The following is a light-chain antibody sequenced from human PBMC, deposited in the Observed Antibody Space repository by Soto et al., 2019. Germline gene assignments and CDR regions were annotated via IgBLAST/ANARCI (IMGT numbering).Light chain of an antibody. V-gene: IGKV3-20*01. CDR1: QSVSSGY. Sequence: EIVMTQSPATLSVSPWERATLSCRASQSVSSGYVAWFQQKPGQAPRLLIYGASNRATGIPDRFSGSGSGTDFTLTISRLEPEDFAVYYCQQYGSSGTFGQGTKVDIK. J-gene: IGKJ1*01. CDR2: GAS. CDR3: QQYGSSGT.